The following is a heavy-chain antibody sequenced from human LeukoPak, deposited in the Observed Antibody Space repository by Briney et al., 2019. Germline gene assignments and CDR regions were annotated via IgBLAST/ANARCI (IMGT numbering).Heavy chain of an antibody. CDR3: AKNLPPNDY. D-gene: IGHD1-7*01. V-gene: IGHV3-23*01. CDR2: ISTNGGTT. J-gene: IGHJ4*02. CDR1: GFTFNYYA. Sequence: GGSLRLSCAASGFTFNYYAMTWVRQAPGKGLEWVSSISTNGGTTYYADSVKGRFTISRDNSKNTLSLHMTSLRAEGTAVYYCAKNLPPNDYWGQGTLVTVSS.